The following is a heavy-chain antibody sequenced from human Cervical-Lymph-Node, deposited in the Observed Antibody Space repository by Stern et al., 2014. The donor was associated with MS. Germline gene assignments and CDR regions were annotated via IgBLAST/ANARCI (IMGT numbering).Heavy chain of an antibody. Sequence: QVQLVQSGAEVKKPGASVKVSCKASGYIFTSDDINWVRQASGQGLEWMAWINPDSGDTGYAQKIQGRVTLTRDTSINTAYMVMTSLTSDDTAIYYCTKAWESWGQGTLITVSS. V-gene: IGHV1-8*01. CDR1: GYIFTSDD. CDR3: TKAWES. J-gene: IGHJ5*02. D-gene: IGHD1-26*01. CDR2: INPDSGDT.